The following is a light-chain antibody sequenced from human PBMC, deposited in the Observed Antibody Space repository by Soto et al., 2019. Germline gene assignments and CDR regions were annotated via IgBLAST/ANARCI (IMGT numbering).Light chain of an antibody. J-gene: IGKJ5*01. CDR2: GSF. CDR1: QGVTTN. CDR3: QQYNDRPPIT. Sequence: EIVMTQSPATLFVSPGDRAILSCRAGQGVTTNFAWYQQKSGQSPRLLIVGSFARATGIPARFSGSGSGSEFTLTISGLQSEDFAVYYCQQYNDRPPITFGQGTRLANK. V-gene: IGKV3-15*01.